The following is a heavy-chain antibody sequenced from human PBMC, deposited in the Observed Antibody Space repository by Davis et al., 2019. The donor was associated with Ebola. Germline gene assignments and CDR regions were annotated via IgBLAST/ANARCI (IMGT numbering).Heavy chain of an antibody. CDR3: ARAERGYSYGYDAFDI. CDR1: GGSISSYY. D-gene: IGHD5-18*01. J-gene: IGHJ3*02. V-gene: IGHV4-59*01. CDR2: IYYSGST. Sequence: SETLSLTCTVSGGSISSYYWSWIRQPPGKGLEWIGYIYYSGSTNYNPSLKSRVTISVDTSKNQFSLKLSSVTAADTAVYYCARAERGYSYGYDAFDIWGQGTMVTVSS.